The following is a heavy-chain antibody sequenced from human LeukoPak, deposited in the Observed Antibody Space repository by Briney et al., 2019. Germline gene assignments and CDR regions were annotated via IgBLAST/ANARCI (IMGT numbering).Heavy chain of an antibody. V-gene: IGHV3-9*01. CDR3: AKDYCGGDCYSGWYFDL. D-gene: IGHD2-21*02. CDR1: GFTFDDYA. CDR2: ISYNSDTI. Sequence: GGSLRLSCAASGFTFDDYAMHWVRQAPGKGLEWLSGISYNSDTIAYADSVKGRFTISRDNAKNSLYLQMNSLRAEDTALYYCAKDYCGGDCYSGWYFDLWGRGTLVTVSS. J-gene: IGHJ2*01.